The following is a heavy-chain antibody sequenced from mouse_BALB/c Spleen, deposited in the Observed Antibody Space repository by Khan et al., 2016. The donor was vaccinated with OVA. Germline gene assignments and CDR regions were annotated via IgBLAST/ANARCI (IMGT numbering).Heavy chain of an antibody. D-gene: IGHD1-2*01. J-gene: IGHJ3*01. CDR2: ISPGSGDT. CDR3: ARRNYFGYTFAY. V-gene: IGHV1-77*01. CDR1: GYTFTDYY. Sequence: VQLQESGAELARPGASVKLSCTASGYTFTDYYINWVKQRTGQGLEWIGEISPGSGDTYYNERFMGKATLTADKSSSKDYMQLSSLTSEASAIYFCARRNYFGYTFAYWGQGTLVTVSA.